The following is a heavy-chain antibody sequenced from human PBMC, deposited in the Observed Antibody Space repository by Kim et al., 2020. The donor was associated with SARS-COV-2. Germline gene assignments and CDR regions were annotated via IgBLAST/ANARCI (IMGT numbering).Heavy chain of an antibody. J-gene: IGHJ4*02. V-gene: IGHV1-3*01. Sequence: ASVKVSCKASGYTFTSYAMHWVRQAPGQRLEWMGWINAGNGNTKYSQKFQGRVTITRDTSASTAYMELSSLRSEDTAVYYCARAYCSSTSCYLYYFDYWGQGTLVTVSS. D-gene: IGHD2-2*01. CDR2: INAGNGNT. CDR1: GYTFTSYA. CDR3: ARAYCSSTSCYLYYFDY.